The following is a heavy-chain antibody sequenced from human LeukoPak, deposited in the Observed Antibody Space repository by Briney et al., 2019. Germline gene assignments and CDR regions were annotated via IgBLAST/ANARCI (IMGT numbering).Heavy chain of an antibody. Sequence: PSQTLSLTCTVSGGSISSGAYYWSWIRQPPGKGLERIGYIYYSGSTYYNPSLKSRVTISVDTSKNQFSLKLSSVTAADTAVYYCARDQPTGAGTDYWGQGTLVTVSS. J-gene: IGHJ4*02. CDR3: ARDQPTGAGTDY. V-gene: IGHV4-30-4*08. CDR2: IYYSGST. D-gene: IGHD6-19*01. CDR1: GGSISSGAYY.